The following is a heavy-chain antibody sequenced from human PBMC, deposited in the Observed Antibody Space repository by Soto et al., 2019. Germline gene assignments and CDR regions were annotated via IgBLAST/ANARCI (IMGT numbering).Heavy chain of an antibody. Sequence: SLRLSCAASGFTVSSNYMSWVRQAPGKGLEFVSVSYSGGNTYYADSVKGRFTLSRDNFKNTLYLQMNSLRAEDTAVYYCARGYGAGSYFFDFWGQGTLVTVSS. CDR2: SYSGGNT. D-gene: IGHD3-10*01. V-gene: IGHV3-53*01. J-gene: IGHJ5*01. CDR3: ARGYGAGSYFFDF. CDR1: GFTVSSNY.